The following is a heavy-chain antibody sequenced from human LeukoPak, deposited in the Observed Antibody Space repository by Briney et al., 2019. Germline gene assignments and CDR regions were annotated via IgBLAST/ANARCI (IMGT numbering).Heavy chain of an antibody. CDR1: SGPIGTYY. V-gene: IGHV4-59*08. CDR2: ISYSGST. CDR3: TRQAGSFTTFDF. J-gene: IGHJ4*02. Sequence: SETLSLTCSVSSGPIGTYYWAWIRQTPGKGLEWIGYISYSGSTKYNPSLTRRITISLDTSKNQFSLELRSMTAADTAMYHCTRQAGSFTTFDFWGQGTLVTVSS. D-gene: IGHD1-26*01.